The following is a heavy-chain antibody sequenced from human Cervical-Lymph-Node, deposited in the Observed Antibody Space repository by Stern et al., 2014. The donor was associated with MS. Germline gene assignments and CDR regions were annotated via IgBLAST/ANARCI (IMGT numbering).Heavy chain of an antibody. J-gene: IGHJ6*02. CDR3: AREVAGHRLGMMDV. V-gene: IGHV1-46*01. Sequence: DQLVESGAEVKTPGASVKLSCKASGYTFISYYMHWVRQAPGQGLEWMGIINPSGGSTTYAQKFQGRVTMTRDTSTSTVYMELSSLRSEDTAVYYCAREVAGHRLGMMDVWGQGTSVTVSS. CDR2: INPSGGST. CDR1: GYTFISYY. D-gene: IGHD6-19*01.